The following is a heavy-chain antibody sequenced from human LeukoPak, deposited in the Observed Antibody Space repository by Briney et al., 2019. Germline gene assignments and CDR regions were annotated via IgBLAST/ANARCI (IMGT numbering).Heavy chain of an antibody. Sequence: GGSLRLSCAASGFTLSPSWMNWVRQAPGKGLVWVSRITSDGRNTVYADSVKGRFTISRDNARNTVYLQMTSLRAEDSALYFCARDWHYRLDMWGQGAQVTVSS. CDR1: GFTLSPSW. V-gene: IGHV3-74*01. CDR2: ITSDGRNT. J-gene: IGHJ4*02. CDR3: ARDWHYRLDM. D-gene: IGHD3-10*01.